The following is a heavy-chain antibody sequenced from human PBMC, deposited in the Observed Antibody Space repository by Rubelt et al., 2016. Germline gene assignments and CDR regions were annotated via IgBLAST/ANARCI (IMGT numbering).Heavy chain of an antibody. Sequence: QVQLQQWGAGLLKPSETLSLTCAVYGGSFSGYYWSWIRQPPGKGLEWIGEINHSGSTNYNPSLKCRVTISVDTSKNQFSRKLSSVTAADTAVYYCARHRGYSSRRLGLTDWGQGTLVTVSS. CDR2: INHSGST. CDR1: GGSFSGYY. CDR3: ARHRGYSSRRLGLTD. D-gene: IGHD6-13*01. V-gene: IGHV4-34*01. J-gene: IGHJ4*02.